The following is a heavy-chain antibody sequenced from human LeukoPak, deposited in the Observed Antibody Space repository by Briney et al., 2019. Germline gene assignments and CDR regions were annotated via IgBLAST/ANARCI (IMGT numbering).Heavy chain of an antibody. D-gene: IGHD3-10*01. J-gene: IGHJ4*02. CDR2: IPGSGGNT. CDR3: AKVTYGSGTYGAFDS. CDR1: GFTFSSYA. V-gene: IGHV3-23*01. Sequence: PGGSLRLSCAASGFTFSSYAMSWVRQAPGKGLEWVSTIPGSGGNTYYKDSVKGRFTISRDNSKNTLYLQMNSLRAEDTAVYYCAKVTYGSGTYGAFDSWGQGTLVSVSS.